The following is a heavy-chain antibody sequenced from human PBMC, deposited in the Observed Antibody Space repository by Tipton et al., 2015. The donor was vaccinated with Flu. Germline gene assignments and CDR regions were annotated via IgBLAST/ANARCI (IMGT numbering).Heavy chain of an antibody. D-gene: IGHD5-18*01. CDR2: ISSAGTSI. CDR3: ARSLITANAFDV. V-gene: IGHV3-48*03. J-gene: IGHJ3*01. CDR1: GFTFSSFD. Sequence: GSLRLSCAASGFTFSSFDFVWVRQTPDKGLEWVSSISSAGTSIDYADSVKGRFTTSRDDARNSVFLEVKSLRPEDSALYFCARSLITANAFDVWGQGTRVTVSS.